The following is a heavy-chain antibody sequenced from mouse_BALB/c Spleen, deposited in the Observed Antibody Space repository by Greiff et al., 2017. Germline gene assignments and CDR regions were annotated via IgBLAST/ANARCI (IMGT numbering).Heavy chain of an antibody. D-gene: IGHD4-1*02. V-gene: IGHV5-6-3*01. CDR3: ARPLGNYYFDY. CDR2: INSNGGST. CDR1: GFSFSSYG. Sequence: DVQLVESGGGLVQPGGSLKLSCAASGFSFSSYGMSWVRQTPDKRLELVATINSNGGSTYYPDSVKGRFTISRDNAKNTLYLQMSSLKSEDTAMYYCARPLGNYYFDYWGQGTTLTVAS. J-gene: IGHJ2*01.